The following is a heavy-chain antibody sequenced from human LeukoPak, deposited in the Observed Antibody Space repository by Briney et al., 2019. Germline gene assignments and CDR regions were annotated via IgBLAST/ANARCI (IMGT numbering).Heavy chain of an antibody. J-gene: IGHJ2*01. CDR1: GGTFSSYT. V-gene: IGHV1-69*13. CDR2: IIPIFGAA. D-gene: IGHD2/OR15-2a*01. CDR3: ARGSSNFLVEQFDL. Sequence: ASVKVSCKASGGTFSSYTISWVRQAPGQGLEWMGGIIPIFGAANYAQKFQGRVTITADESTSTAYMELSSLRSEDTAVYYCARGSSNFLVEQFDLWGRGTLVTVSS.